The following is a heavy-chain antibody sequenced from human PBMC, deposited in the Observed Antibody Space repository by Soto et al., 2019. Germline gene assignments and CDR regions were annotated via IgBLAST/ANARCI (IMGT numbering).Heavy chain of an antibody. J-gene: IGHJ6*01. CDR1: GFTFSSYA. V-gene: IGHV3-30-3*01. CDR3: ARGLAYCGGDCYSPYYGMDV. D-gene: IGHD2-21*02. Sequence: QVQLVESGGGVVQPGRSLRLSCAASGFTFSSYAMHWVRQAPGKGLEWVAVISYDGSNKYYADSVKGRFTISRDNAKNTLYLQMNSLRAEDTAVYYCARGLAYCGGDCYSPYYGMDVW. CDR2: ISYDGSNK.